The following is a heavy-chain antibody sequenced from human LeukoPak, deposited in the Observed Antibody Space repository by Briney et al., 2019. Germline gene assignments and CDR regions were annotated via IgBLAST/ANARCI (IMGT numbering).Heavy chain of an antibody. CDR2: IYYSGST. CDR3: ARLNNRIGDYYDSSGYLYYFDY. J-gene: IGHJ4*02. D-gene: IGHD3-22*01. V-gene: IGHV4-61*05. CDR1: GGSISSSGYY. Sequence: SETLSLTCSVSGGSISSSGYYWGWIRQPPGRGPEWIGYIYYSGSTNYNPSLRSRVTISVDTSKNQFSLKLSSVTAADTAVYYCARLNNRIGDYYDSSGYLYYFDYWGQGTLVTVSS.